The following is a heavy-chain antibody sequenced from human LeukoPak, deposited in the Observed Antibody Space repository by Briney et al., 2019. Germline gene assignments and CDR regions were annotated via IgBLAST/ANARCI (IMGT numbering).Heavy chain of an antibody. J-gene: IGHJ6*02. Sequence: PSETLSLTRTVSGGSISTYYWSWIRQPPGKGLEWIGYIYYSGSTNYNPSLKSRVTISLDTSKNQFSLRLSSVTAADTAVYYCARSYDSRGYYYYGMDVWGQGTTVTVSS. CDR3: ARSYDSRGYYYYGMDV. D-gene: IGHD3-22*01. CDR2: IYYSGST. CDR1: GGSISTYY. V-gene: IGHV4-59*01.